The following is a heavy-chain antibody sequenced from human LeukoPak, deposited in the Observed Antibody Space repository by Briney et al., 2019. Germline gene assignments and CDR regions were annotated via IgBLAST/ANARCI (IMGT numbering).Heavy chain of an antibody. J-gene: IGHJ5*02. CDR3: ARGGDSSSWYSWFDP. V-gene: IGHV4-59*01. CDR1: GGSISSYY. D-gene: IGHD6-13*01. CDR2: IYYSGST. Sequence: SETLSHTCTVSGGSISSYYWSWIRQPPGKGLEWIGYIYYSGSTNYNPSLKSRVTISVDTSKNQFSLKLSSVTAADTAVYYCARGGDSSSWYSWFDPWGQGTLVTVSS.